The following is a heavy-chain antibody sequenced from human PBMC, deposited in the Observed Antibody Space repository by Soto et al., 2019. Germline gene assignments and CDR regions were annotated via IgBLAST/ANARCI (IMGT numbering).Heavy chain of an antibody. CDR1: GFTVIDNL. CDR3: ARDIQSVGPRANDAFDV. J-gene: IGHJ3*01. V-gene: IGHV1-3*01. D-gene: IGHD5-18*01. CDR2: LNPDTGNT. Sequence: QVQLVQSGAELKKPGASVNISCTASGFTVIDNLINWVRQVPGQGLEWMGCLNPDTGNTRYSETFQGRVTISRHPSASIAYLELSGLENEDTALYFCARDIQSVGPRANDAFDVWGQGTMITVSS.